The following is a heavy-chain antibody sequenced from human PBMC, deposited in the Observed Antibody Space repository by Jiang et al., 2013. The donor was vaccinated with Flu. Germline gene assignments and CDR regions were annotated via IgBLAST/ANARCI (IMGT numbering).Heavy chain of an antibody. J-gene: IGHJ4*02. Sequence: VQLVESGGGVVQPGRSLRLSCAASGFTFSSYGMHWVRQAPGKGLEWVAVISYDGSNKYYADSVKGRFTISRDNSKNTLYLQMNSLRAEDTAVYYCAKGHERWLQSGPLDYWGQGTLVTVSS. CDR1: GFTFSSYG. CDR3: AKGHERWLQSGPLDY. CDR2: ISYDGSNK. V-gene: IGHV3-30*18. D-gene: IGHD5-24*01.